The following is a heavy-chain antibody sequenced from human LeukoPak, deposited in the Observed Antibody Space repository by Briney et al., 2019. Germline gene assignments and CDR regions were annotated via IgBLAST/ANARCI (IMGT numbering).Heavy chain of an antibody. D-gene: IGHD3-10*01. CDR2: IRYDGSNK. CDR3: AKDRDTMVRGVIIDY. CDR1: GFTFSSYG. Sequence: PGGSLRLSCAASGFTFSSYGMHWVRQAPGKGLEWVAFIRYDGSNKYYADSVKGRFTISRDNSKNTLYLQMNSLRAEDTAVYYCAKDRDTMVRGVIIDYWGQGTLVTVSS. V-gene: IGHV3-30*02. J-gene: IGHJ4*02.